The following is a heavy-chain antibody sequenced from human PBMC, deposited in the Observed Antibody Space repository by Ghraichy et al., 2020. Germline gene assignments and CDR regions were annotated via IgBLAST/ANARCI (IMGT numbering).Heavy chain of an antibody. V-gene: IGHV4-59*01. CDR2: NT. Sequence: ESLNISCAVSGASISSYYWSWIRQPPGKGLEWIGYNTNYNPSLKSRVTISGDTSKNQISLKLSSVTAADSAVYYCARGDGYNWGQGILVTVSS. CDR3: ARGDGYN. D-gene: IGHD5-24*01. CDR1: GASISSYY. J-gene: IGHJ4*02.